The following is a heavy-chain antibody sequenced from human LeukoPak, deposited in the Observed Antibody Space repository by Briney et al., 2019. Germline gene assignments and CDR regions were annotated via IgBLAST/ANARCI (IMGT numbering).Heavy chain of an antibody. V-gene: IGHV1-2*02. CDR3: ARSLDYGVVCD. CDR2: INPNSGGT. J-gene: IGHJ4*02. CDR1: GYTFTSYD. Sequence: ASVKVSCKASGYTFTSYDINWVRQATGQGLEWMGWINPNSGGTNYAQKFQGRVTMTRDTSISTAYMELSRLRSDDTAVYYCARSLDYGVVCDWGQGTLVTVSS. D-gene: IGHD4-17*01.